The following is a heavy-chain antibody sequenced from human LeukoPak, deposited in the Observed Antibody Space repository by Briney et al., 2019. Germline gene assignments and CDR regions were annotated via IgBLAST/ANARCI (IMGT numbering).Heavy chain of an antibody. CDR1: GFTFSSYE. CDR3: ATGYSYGFHFHY. D-gene: IGHD5-18*01. J-gene: IGHJ4*02. V-gene: IGHV3-48*03. Sequence: GGSLRLSCACSGFTFSSYEMHWVRQAPGKGLEWVSYISSSGSTTHYADSMKGRFTISRDNAKSSLYLQMNSLRAEDTAVYYGATGYSYGFHFHYWGQGTLVTVSS. CDR2: ISSSGSTT.